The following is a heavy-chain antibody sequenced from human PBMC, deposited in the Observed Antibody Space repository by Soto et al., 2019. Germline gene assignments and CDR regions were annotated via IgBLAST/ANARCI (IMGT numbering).Heavy chain of an antibody. D-gene: IGHD6-13*01. CDR2: ISYDGSNK. J-gene: IGHJ4*02. CDR3: AGPIAAAGTFDY. V-gene: IGHV3-30-3*01. Sequence: GGSLRLSCAASGFTFSSYAMHWVRQAPGKGLEWVAVISYDGSNKYYADSVKGRFTISRDNSKNTLYLQMNSLRAEDTAVYYCAGPIAAAGTFDYWGQGTLVTVSS. CDR1: GFTFSSYA.